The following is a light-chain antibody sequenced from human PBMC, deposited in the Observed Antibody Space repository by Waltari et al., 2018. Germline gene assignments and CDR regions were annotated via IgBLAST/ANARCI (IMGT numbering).Light chain of an antibody. CDR3: SAWDDSLHGWV. J-gene: IGLJ3*02. V-gene: IGLV1-44*01. CDR1: RSNIGGNT. Sequence: QPLLTQPPSASGTPGQRVTLACSGSRSNIGGNTVSWYKQLPGAAPKLLIYGNPQRPSGVPDRFSGSKSGTSASLAISGLQTEDEADYYCSAWDDSLHGWVFGGGTGLTVL. CDR2: GNP.